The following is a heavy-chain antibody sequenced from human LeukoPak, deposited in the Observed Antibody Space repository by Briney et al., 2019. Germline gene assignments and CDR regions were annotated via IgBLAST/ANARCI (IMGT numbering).Heavy chain of an antibody. D-gene: IGHD2-2*01. CDR2: ISGSGGST. Sequence: GGSLRLSCAAFGFTFSSYAMSWVRQAPGKGLEWVSAISGSGGSTYYADSVKGRFTISRDNSKNTLYLQMNSLRAEDTAVYYCAKGARGIVVVPAAPVRSWGQGTLVTVSS. CDR3: AKGARGIVVVPAAPVRS. CDR1: GFTFSSYA. V-gene: IGHV3-23*01. J-gene: IGHJ4*02.